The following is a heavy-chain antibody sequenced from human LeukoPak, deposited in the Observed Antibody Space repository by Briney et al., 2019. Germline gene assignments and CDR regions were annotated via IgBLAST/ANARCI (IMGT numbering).Heavy chain of an antibody. Sequence: GGSLRLSCAASGFTFSSYAMHWVRQAPGKGLEYVSAISSNGGSTYYANSVKGRFTISRDNSKNTLYLQMGSLRAEDMAVYYCAKVGMTTVTTGPKYFDYWGQGTLVTVSS. V-gene: IGHV3-64*01. CDR3: AKVGMTTVTTGPKYFDY. J-gene: IGHJ4*02. CDR2: ISSNGGST. CDR1: GFTFSSYA. D-gene: IGHD4-17*01.